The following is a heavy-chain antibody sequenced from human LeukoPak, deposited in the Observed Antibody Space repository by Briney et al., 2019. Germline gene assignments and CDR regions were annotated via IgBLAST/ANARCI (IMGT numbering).Heavy chain of an antibody. CDR1: GDSVSSNSAA. V-gene: IGHV6-1*01. Sequence: SQTLSLTCAISGDSVSSNSAAWNWLRQSPSRGLEWLGRTYYRSKWYHDYAVSVRSRITINPDTSQNQFSLQLNSVTPEDTAVYYCARDPRAGDDGFDIWGQGTMVTVSS. J-gene: IGHJ3*02. CDR2: TYYRSKWYH. CDR3: ARDPRAGDDGFDI. D-gene: IGHD3-10*01.